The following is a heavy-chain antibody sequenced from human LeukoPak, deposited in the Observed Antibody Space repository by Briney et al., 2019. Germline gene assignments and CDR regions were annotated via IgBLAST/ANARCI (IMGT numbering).Heavy chain of an antibody. V-gene: IGHV1-46*01. CDR3: ARSDYNDYRGLGF. J-gene: IGHJ4*02. CDR2: IIPSNGST. D-gene: IGHD4-11*01. CDR1: GYAFTSYH. Sequence: ASVKVSCKASGYAFTSYHIHWMRQPPGQGLGWMGIIIPSNGSTTYAQKFQGRVTMTRDTSTSTVYMELSSLTSDDTAVYFCARSDYNDYRGLGFWGQGTLVTVSS.